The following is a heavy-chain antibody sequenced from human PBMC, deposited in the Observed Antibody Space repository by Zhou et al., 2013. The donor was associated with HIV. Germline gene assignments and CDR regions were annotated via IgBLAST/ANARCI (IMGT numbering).Heavy chain of an antibody. V-gene: IGHV1-3*01. J-gene: IGHJ3*01. CDR1: GVAFSNYA. CDR2: INPGNGKT. D-gene: IGHD3-3*01. CDR3: ARNQGFCRGGKCSLSSFDL. Sequence: QVHLVQSGAEVKKPGASVKVSCEAVGVAFSNYAIHWVRQAPGRSLQWMGWINPGNGKTSSPQVFQGRIRIDRDISANTSYMELSGLTSDDTAVYYCARNQGFCRGGKCSLSSFDLWGPGDTGHRSLQ.